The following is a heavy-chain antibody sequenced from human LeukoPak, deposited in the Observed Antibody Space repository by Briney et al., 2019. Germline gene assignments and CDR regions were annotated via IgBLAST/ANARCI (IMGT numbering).Heavy chain of an antibody. Sequence: PGGSLRLSCAASGFTLRSYAMSWVRQAPGKGLEWVSAISGSGGSTYYADSVKGRFTISRDNSKNTLYVQMNSLRAEDTAVYYCAKDAYYDFWSGCPPHYWGQGTLVTVSS. CDR3: AKDAYYDFWSGCPPHY. CDR1: GFTLRSYA. J-gene: IGHJ4*02. CDR2: ISGSGGST. D-gene: IGHD3-3*01. V-gene: IGHV3-23*01.